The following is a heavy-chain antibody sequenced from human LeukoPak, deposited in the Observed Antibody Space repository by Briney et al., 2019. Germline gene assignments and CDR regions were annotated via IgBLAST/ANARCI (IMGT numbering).Heavy chain of an antibody. J-gene: IGHJ3*02. CDR1: GYTFTGYY. D-gene: IGHD2-2*01. Sequence: ASVKVSCKAPGYTFTGYYMHWVRQAPGQRLEWMGWINPNSGGTNYAQKFQGRVTMTRDTSISTAYMELSRLRSDDTAVYYCASSVSYCSSTSCRPGDAFDIWGQGTMVTVSS. CDR2: INPNSGGT. V-gene: IGHV1-2*02. CDR3: ASSVSYCSSTSCRPGDAFDI.